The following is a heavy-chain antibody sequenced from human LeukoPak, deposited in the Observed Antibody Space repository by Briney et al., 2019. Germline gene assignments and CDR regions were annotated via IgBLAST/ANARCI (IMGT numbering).Heavy chain of an antibody. D-gene: IGHD6-19*01. CDR1: GFTFSSYG. CDR3: ALSSGWARDWFDP. Sequence: PGRSLRLSCAASGFTFSSYGMHWVRQAPGKGLEWVAVILYDGSNKYYADSVKGRFTISRDNSKNTLYLQMNSLRAEDTAVYYCALSSGWARDWFDPWGQGTLVTVSS. J-gene: IGHJ5*02. CDR2: ILYDGSNK. V-gene: IGHV3-30*03.